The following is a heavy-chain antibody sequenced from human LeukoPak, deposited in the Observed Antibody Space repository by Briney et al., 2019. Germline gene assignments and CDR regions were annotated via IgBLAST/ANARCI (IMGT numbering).Heavy chain of an antibody. Sequence: TGGSLRLSCAASGFTFSSYGMHWVRQAPGKGLDWVAFIHHDGSNKYYADSVRGRFTISRDNSKNTLYLQMNTLRAEDTAVYYCARRAGDYSHPYDYWGQGTLVTVSS. J-gene: IGHJ4*02. CDR1: GFTFSSYG. V-gene: IGHV3-30*02. CDR2: IHHDGSNK. D-gene: IGHD3-22*01. CDR3: ARRAGDYSHPYDY.